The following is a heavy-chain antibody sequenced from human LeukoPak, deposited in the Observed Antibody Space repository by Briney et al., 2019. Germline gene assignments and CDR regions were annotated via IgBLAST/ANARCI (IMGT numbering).Heavy chain of an antibody. D-gene: IGHD6-6*01. Sequence: PSETLSLTGTVSGGSISSHYWSWIRQPPGKGLEWIGYIYYSGSTNYNPSLKSRVTISVDTSKNQFSLKLSSVTAADTAVYYCARDRQLGNWFDPWGQGTLVTVSS. CDR1: GGSISSHY. CDR3: ARDRQLGNWFDP. CDR2: IYYSGST. J-gene: IGHJ5*02. V-gene: IGHV4-59*11.